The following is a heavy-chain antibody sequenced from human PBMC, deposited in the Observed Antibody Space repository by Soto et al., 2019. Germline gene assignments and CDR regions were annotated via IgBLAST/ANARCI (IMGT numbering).Heavy chain of an antibody. CDR3: TTLKSIGSDY. CDR2: IRSKTNNYAT. D-gene: IGHD6-19*01. Sequence: GGSLRLSCAASGFSFSAAAMHWVRQASGRGLEWIGRIRSKTNNYATIYSASVKGRFIISRDDSKNTAYLEMTSLKYEDTAVYYCTTLKSIGSDYWGPGSLVTVSS. V-gene: IGHV3-73*01. CDR1: GFSFSAAA. J-gene: IGHJ4*02.